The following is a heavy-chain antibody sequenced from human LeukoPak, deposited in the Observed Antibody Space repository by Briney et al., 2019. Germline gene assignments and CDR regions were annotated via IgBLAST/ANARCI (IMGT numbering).Heavy chain of an antibody. CDR3: AHRVFQGGYWDSGKFDY. J-gene: IGHJ4*02. V-gene: IGHV2-5*02. Sequence: SGPTLLNPPTHLTLTFNLSGFSLLTRGVGVGWIPQPPVKAPACLALIYWDNDRRYNPSLRSRLTISKDTSKNQVVLTMTNMDPVDTATYYCAHRVFQGGYWDSGKFDYWGQGTPVTVSS. D-gene: IGHD2-8*02. CDR1: GFSLLTRGVG. CDR2: IYWDNDR.